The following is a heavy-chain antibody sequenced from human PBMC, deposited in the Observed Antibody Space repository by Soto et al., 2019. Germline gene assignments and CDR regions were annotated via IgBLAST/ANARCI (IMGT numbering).Heavy chain of an antibody. J-gene: IGHJ4*02. V-gene: IGHV1-3*01. Sequence: QVQLVQSGAEVKKPGASVKVSCKASGYTFTSYAMHWVRQAPGQRHEWMGWINAGNGNTKYSQKFQGRVTITRDTSASTAYMELNSLRTEDTAVYYCARDPGDSYGYNWGQGTLITVSS. CDR3: ARDPGDSYGYN. D-gene: IGHD5-18*01. CDR1: GYTFTSYA. CDR2: INAGNGNT.